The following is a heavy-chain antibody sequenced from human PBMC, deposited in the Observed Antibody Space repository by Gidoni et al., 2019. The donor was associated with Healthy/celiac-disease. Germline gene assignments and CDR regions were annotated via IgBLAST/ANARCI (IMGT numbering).Heavy chain of an antibody. CDR1: GYSISSGYY. V-gene: IGHV4-38-2*01. D-gene: IGHD1-26*01. CDR2: IYHSGST. CDR3: ARHTPERIVGATRDDAFDI. J-gene: IGHJ3*02. Sequence: QVQLQESGPGLVKPSETLSLTCAVSGYSISSGYYWGWIRQPPGKGLEGIGSIYHSGSTYYNPSLKSRVTISVDTSKNQFSLKLSSVTAADTAVYYCARHTPERIVGATRDDAFDIWGQGTMVTVSS.